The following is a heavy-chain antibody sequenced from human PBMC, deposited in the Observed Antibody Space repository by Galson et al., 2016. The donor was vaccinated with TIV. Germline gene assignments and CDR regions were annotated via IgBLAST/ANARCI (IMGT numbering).Heavy chain of an antibody. CDR3: ARDRSTYYLDSSGYSPFDY. D-gene: IGHD3-22*01. CDR1: GYSISSGYY. Sequence: ETLSLTCGVSGYSISSGYYWGWIRQPPGKGLEWIGSIYHSGMTYYNPSLESRVTISVDTSKNRFSLRLNSVTAADTAVYYCARDRSTYYLDSSGYSPFDYWGQGTLVTVSS. CDR2: IYHSGMT. V-gene: IGHV4-38-2*02. J-gene: IGHJ4*02.